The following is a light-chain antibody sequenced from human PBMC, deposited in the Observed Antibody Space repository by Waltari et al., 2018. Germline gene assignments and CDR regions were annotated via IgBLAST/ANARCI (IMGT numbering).Light chain of an antibody. CDR2: EVS. CDR1: SSDVGYYNY. J-gene: IGLJ1*01. CDR3: SSYAGNNFYV. Sequence: QSALTQPPSASGSPGQSVTISCTGTSSDVGYYNYVSWYQQHPGKAPKLMIFEVSKRFSGVPDRFSGSKSANTAFLTVSGLQAEDEADYYCSSYAGNNFYVFGTGTTVTVL. V-gene: IGLV2-8*01.